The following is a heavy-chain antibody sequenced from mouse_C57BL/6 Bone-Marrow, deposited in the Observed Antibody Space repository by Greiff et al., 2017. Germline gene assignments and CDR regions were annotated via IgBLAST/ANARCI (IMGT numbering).Heavy chain of an antibody. V-gene: IGHV1-54*01. CDR3: ARRRYFDV. CDR1: GYAFTNYL. CDR2: INPGSGGT. J-gene: IGHJ1*03. Sequence: QVQLQQSGAELVRPGPSVKVSCKASGYAFTNYLIEWVKQRPGQGLEWIGVINPGSGGTNYNEKFKGKATLTADKSSSTAYMQLSSLTSEDSAVYFCARRRYFDVWGTGTTVTVSS.